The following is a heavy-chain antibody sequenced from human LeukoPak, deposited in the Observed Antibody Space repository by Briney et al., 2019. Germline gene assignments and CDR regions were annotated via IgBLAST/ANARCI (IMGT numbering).Heavy chain of an antibody. J-gene: IGHJ4*02. Sequence: SETLSLTCTVSGGSISSTTYYWGWIRQPPGKGLEWIGTIYYSGSTYYNPSLKSRVTISVDTPKNQFSLKLSSVTAADTAVYYCARGPTVKYFDYWGQGTLVTVSS. D-gene: IGHD4-11*01. CDR1: GGSISSTTYY. CDR2: IYYSGST. CDR3: ARGPTVKYFDY. V-gene: IGHV4-39*07.